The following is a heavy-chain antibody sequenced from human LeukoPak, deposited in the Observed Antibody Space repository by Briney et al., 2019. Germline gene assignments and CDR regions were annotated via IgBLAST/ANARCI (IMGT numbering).Heavy chain of an antibody. Sequence: PGRSLRLSCAASGVTFSSYAMHWVRQAPGKGLEWVAVISYDGSNKYYADSVKGRFTISRDNSKNTLYLQMNSLRAEDTAVYYCPRERYYYDSSGSYYFDYWGQGTLVTVSS. CDR3: PRERYYYDSSGSYYFDY. D-gene: IGHD3-22*01. V-gene: IGHV3-30-3*01. J-gene: IGHJ4*02. CDR2: ISYDGSNK. CDR1: GVTFSSYA.